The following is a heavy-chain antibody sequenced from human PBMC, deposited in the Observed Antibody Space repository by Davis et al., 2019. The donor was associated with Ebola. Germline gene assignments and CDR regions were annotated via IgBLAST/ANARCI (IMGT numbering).Heavy chain of an antibody. Sequence: PGGSLRLSCAASGFIFSNYAMSWVRQAPGKGLEWVSCISGRGASTYYADSVKGRFTVSRDNSKNTVFLQLNGLRVEDTAVYYCAKDIAVAGTGPMDSWGQGTLVTVSS. CDR1: GFIFSNYA. J-gene: IGHJ4*02. V-gene: IGHV3-23*01. D-gene: IGHD6-19*01. CDR2: ISGRGAST. CDR3: AKDIAVAGTGPMDS.